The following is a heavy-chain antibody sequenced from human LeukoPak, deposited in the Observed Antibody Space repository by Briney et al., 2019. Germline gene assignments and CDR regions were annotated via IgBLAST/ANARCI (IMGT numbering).Heavy chain of an antibody. V-gene: IGHV3-66*02. J-gene: IGHJ4*02. CDR3: ARDVSGGELLDGGGY. CDR2: IYSGGST. Sequence: GGSLRLSCAASGFTLSSNYMSWVRQAPGKGLEWVSVIYSGGSTYYADSVKGRFTISRDNSKNTLYLKMNSLRAEDTAVYYCARDVSGGELLDGGGYWGQGTLVTVSS. D-gene: IGHD1-26*01. CDR1: GFTLSSNY.